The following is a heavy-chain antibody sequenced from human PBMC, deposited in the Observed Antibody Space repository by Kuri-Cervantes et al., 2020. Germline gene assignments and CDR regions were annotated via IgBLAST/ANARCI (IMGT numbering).Heavy chain of an antibody. V-gene: IGHV3-7*01. CDR1: GFTFSFYW. D-gene: IGHD6-13*01. CDR3: ARDQTIAGPSTFDY. Sequence: LSLTCAASGFTFSFYWMTWVRQAPGKGLEWVANIKQDGSEKTYVDSVKGRLTISRDNAKHTLFLQMNSLRVEDTGVYYCARDQTIAGPSTFDYWGQGTLVTVSS. CDR2: IKQDGSEK. J-gene: IGHJ4*02.